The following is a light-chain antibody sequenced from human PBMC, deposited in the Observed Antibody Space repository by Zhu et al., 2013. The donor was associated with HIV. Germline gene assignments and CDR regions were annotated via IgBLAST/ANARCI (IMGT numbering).Light chain of an antibody. Sequence: QSMLTQPPSVSGAPGQTVTISCTGATSYIGAGYGIHWYQQVPGTAPQLVIYDNDNRPSGVPDRFSGSKTDTSASLAITGLQAEDEADYYCQSYDTTLSAYVFGSGTKVTVL. J-gene: IGLJ1*01. CDR1: TSYIGAGYG. V-gene: IGLV1-40*01. CDR2: DND. CDR3: QSYDTTLSAYV.